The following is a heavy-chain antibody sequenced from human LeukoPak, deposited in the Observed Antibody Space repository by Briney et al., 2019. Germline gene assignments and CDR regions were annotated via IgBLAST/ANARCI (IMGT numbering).Heavy chain of an antibody. Sequence: GGSLRLSCAASGFTFSDYYMSWIRQAPGKGLEWVSYISSSGSTIYYADSVKGRFTISRDNAKNSLYLQMNSLRAEDTAVYYCANYKVAGPARWEPGDWWGQGTLVTVSS. CDR1: GFTFSDYY. D-gene: IGHD1-26*01. CDR2: ISSSGSTI. V-gene: IGHV3-11*01. J-gene: IGHJ4*02. CDR3: ANYKVAGPARWEPGDW.